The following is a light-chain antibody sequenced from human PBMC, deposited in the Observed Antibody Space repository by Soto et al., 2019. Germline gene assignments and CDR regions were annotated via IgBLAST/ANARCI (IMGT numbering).Light chain of an antibody. CDR1: QGISSW. Sequence: DIQMTQSPSSLSASVGDRVTITCRASQGISSWLAWYQQKPEKAPKPLISATSSLQSGVPSRFSGSGSGTDFPLTISSLQPEDFATYYCQQSYSTPRTFSQGTKVDIK. CDR3: QQSYSTPRT. CDR2: ATS. J-gene: IGKJ1*01. V-gene: IGKV1D-16*01.